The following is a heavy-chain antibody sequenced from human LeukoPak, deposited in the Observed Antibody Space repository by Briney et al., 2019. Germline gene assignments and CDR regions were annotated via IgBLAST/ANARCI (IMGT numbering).Heavy chain of an antibody. D-gene: IGHD2-2*02. V-gene: IGHV1-69*04. CDR1: GGTFSSYA. CDR2: IIPILGIA. J-gene: IGHJ5*02. Sequence: ASVKVSCKASGGTFSSYAISWVRQAPGQGLEWMGRIIPILGIANYAQKFQGRVTITADKSTSTAYMELSSLRSDDTAVYYCARDRCSSTRCYTDNWFDPWGQGTLVTVSS. CDR3: ARDRCSSTRCYTDNWFDP.